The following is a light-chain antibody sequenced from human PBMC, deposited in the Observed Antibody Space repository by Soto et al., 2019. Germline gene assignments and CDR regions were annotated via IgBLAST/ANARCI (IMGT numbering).Light chain of an antibody. J-gene: IGKJ5*01. Sequence: EIVLTQSPATLSLSPGERATLSCRASQSVSSYLAWYQQKPGQAPRLLIYGASSRATGIPDRFSGSGSGTDSTLTIGSLQPEDFATYYCQQSYSPPPITFGQGTRLEIK. CDR3: QQSYSPPPIT. CDR2: GAS. CDR1: QSVSSY. V-gene: IGKV3-11*01.